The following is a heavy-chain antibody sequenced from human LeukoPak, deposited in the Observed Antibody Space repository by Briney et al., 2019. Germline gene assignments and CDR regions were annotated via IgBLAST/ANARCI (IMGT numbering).Heavy chain of an antibody. CDR1: GGSISSYY. Sequence: SETLSLTCTVSGGSISSYYWSWIRQPPGKGLEWIGEINHSGSTNYNPSLKSRVTISVDTSKNQFSLKLSSVTAADAAVYYCARTLKEGYSYGSYYFDYWGQGTLVTVSS. J-gene: IGHJ4*02. V-gene: IGHV4-34*01. CDR2: INHSGST. CDR3: ARTLKEGYSYGSYYFDY. D-gene: IGHD5-18*01.